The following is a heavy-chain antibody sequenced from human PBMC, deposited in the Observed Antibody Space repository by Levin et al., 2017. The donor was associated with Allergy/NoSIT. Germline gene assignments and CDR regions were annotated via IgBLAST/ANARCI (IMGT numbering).Heavy chain of an antibody. CDR1: GFTFSDYY. V-gene: IGHV3-11*03. J-gene: IGHJ4*02. CDR3: ARNRIAAAGGGLDY. Sequence: LSLTCAASGFTFSDYYMSWIRQAPGKGLEWVSYISSSSSYTNYADSVKGRFTISRDNAKNSLYLQMNSLRAEDTAVYYCARNRIAAAGGGLDYWGQGTLVTVSS. D-gene: IGHD6-13*01. CDR2: ISSSSSYT.